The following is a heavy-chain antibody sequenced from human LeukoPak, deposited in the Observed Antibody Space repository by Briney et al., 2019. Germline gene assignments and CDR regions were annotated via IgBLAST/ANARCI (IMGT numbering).Heavy chain of an antibody. Sequence: GGSLRLSCAASGFTFSSYSMNWVRQAPGKGLEWVSSISSSSSYIYYADSVKGRFTISRDNAKNSLYLQMNSLRAEDTAVYYCARDYGSGSYPFDYWGQGTLATVSS. CDR2: ISSSSSYI. CDR1: GFTFSSYS. CDR3: ARDYGSGSYPFDY. J-gene: IGHJ4*02. D-gene: IGHD3-10*01. V-gene: IGHV3-21*01.